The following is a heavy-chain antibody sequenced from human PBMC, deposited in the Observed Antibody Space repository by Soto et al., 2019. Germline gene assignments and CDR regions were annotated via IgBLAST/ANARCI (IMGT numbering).Heavy chain of an antibody. CDR1: GFTFSNAW. V-gene: IGHV3-33*08. J-gene: IGHJ3*02. CDR3: ARDGTTGTTDAFDI. CDR2: IWYDGSNK. D-gene: IGHD1-1*01. Sequence: GGSLRLSCAASGFTFSNAWINWVRQAPGKGLEWVAVIWYDGSNKYYADSVKGRFTISRDNSKNTLYLQMNSLRAEDTAVYYCARDGTTGTTDAFDIWGQGTMVTVSS.